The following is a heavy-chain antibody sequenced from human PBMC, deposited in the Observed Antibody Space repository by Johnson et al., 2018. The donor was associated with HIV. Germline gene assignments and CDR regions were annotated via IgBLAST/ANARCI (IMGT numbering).Heavy chain of an antibody. D-gene: IGHD3-22*01. Sequence: QVQLVESGGGVVQPGRSLRLSCAASGFTFSRHGMHWGRQAPGKGLEWVAVISYDGSNKYYADSVKGRFTISRDNSKNTLYLQMNSLRAEDTAVYYCAGGGTRIVVVITYDAFDIWGQGTMVTVSS. CDR2: ISYDGSNK. V-gene: IGHV3-30-3*01. J-gene: IGHJ3*02. CDR1: GFTFSRHG. CDR3: AGGGTRIVVVITYDAFDI.